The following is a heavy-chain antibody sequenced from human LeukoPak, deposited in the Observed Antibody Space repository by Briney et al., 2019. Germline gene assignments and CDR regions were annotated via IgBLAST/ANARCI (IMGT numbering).Heavy chain of an antibody. CDR3: ASAGGSGSYFNRRSGWFDP. D-gene: IGHD3-10*01. V-gene: IGHV4-30-4*01. CDR1: GGSISSGDYY. CDR2: IYYSGST. J-gene: IGHJ5*02. Sequence: PSETLSLTCTVSGGSISSGDYYWSWIRQPPGKGLEWIGYIYYSGSTYYNPSLKSRVTISVDTSKNQFSLKLSSVTAADTAVYYCASAGGSGSYFNRRSGWFDPWGQGTLVIVSS.